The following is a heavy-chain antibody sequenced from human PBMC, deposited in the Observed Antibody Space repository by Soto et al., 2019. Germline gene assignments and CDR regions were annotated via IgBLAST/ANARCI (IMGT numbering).Heavy chain of an antibody. V-gene: IGHV3-30-3*01. D-gene: IGHD6-19*01. CDR2: ISYDGSNK. CDR3: NSVENFDY. Sequence: VQLVESGGGVVQPGRSLRLSCAASGFTFSSYAMHWVRQAPGKGLEWVAVISYDGSNKYYADSVKGRFTISRDNSKNTLYLQMNSLRAEDTAVYYCNSVENFDYWGQGTLVTVSS. CDR1: GFTFSSYA. J-gene: IGHJ4*02.